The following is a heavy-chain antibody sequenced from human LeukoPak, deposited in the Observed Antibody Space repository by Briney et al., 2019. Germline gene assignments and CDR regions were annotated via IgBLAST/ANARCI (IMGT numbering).Heavy chain of an antibody. CDR1: GYTLTELS. CDR3: ATIPSIAVRGVMALRYYGMDV. V-gene: IGHV1-24*01. J-gene: IGHJ6*02. CDR2: FDPEDGET. D-gene: IGHD3-10*01. Sequence: ASVKVSCKVSGYTLTELSMHWVRPAPGKGLEWMGGFDPEDGETIYAQKFQGRVTMTEDTSTDTAYMELSSLRSEDTAVYYCATIPSIAVRGVMALRYYGMDVWGQGTTVTVSS.